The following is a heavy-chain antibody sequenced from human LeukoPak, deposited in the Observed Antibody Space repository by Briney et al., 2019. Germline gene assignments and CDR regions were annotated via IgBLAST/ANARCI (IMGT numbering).Heavy chain of an antibody. Sequence: ASVKVSCKASGYTFTSYAMHWVRQAPGQRLEWMGWINAGNGNTKHSQKFQGRVTITRDTSASTAYMELSSLRSEDTAVYYCARGYCSGGSCYVYWFDPWGQGTLVTVSS. J-gene: IGHJ5*02. CDR1: GYTFTSYA. CDR3: ARGYCSGGSCYVYWFDP. V-gene: IGHV1-3*01. CDR2: INAGNGNT. D-gene: IGHD2-15*01.